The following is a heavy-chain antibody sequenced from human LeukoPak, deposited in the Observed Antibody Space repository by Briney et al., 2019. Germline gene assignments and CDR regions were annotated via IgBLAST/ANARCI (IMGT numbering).Heavy chain of an antibody. V-gene: IGHV4-38-2*02. CDR3: ARQGGDIVVVPPPFDP. Sequence: SETLSLTCTVSGYSISSGYYWGWIRQPPGKGLGGIGSIYNSGSTYYNPSLKSRVSISADTSKNQLSLRLSSVTAAETAVYYCARQGGDIVVVPPPFDPWGQGALVTVSS. D-gene: IGHD2-2*01. J-gene: IGHJ5*02. CDR2: IYNSGST. CDR1: GYSISSGYY.